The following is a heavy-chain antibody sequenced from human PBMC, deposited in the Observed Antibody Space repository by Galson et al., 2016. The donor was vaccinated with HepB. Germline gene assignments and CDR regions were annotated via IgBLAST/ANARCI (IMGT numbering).Heavy chain of an antibody. Sequence: SLRLSCAASGFTVSDNYVSWVRQPPGKGLEWASGIYASGRTFYADSVKCRFTIDNSKNTLFLQMNSQRVEDTAVYYCVGSHYRSSSDYWGQGTLVTVSS. V-gene: IGHV3-53*01. CDR2: IYASGRT. D-gene: IGHD1-26*01. CDR3: VGSHYRSSSDY. CDR1: GFTVSDNY. J-gene: IGHJ4*02.